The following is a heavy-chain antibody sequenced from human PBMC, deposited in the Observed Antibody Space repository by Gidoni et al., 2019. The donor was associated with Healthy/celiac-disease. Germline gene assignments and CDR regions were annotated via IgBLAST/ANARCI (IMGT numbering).Heavy chain of an antibody. V-gene: IGHV1-2*02. Sequence: QVQLVQSWAEVKKPGASVKVSCKASGHTFSVYYMHWVRQAPGQGLEWMGWINPNSGDTNYAQKFQGRVTMTRDTSISTAYMELSRLRSDDTAVYYCATSTMIVVVTDGYWGQGTLVTVSS. CDR3: ATSTMIVVVTDGY. D-gene: IGHD3-22*01. J-gene: IGHJ4*02. CDR2: INPNSGDT. CDR1: GHTFSVYY.